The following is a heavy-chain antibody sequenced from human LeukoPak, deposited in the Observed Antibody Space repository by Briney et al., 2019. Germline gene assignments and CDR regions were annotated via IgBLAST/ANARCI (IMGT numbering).Heavy chain of an antibody. CDR1: GGSISSYY. V-gene: IGHV4-59*01. CDR2: IYYSGST. Sequence: SETLSLTCTVSGGSISSYYWSWIRQPPGKGLEWIGYIYYSGSTNYNPSLKSRVTISVDTSKNQFSLKLSSVTAADTAVYYCARVTGIAVAGTHRPYYYYYYMDVWGKGTTVTVSS. D-gene: IGHD6-19*01. CDR3: ARVTGIAVAGTHRPYYYYYYMDV. J-gene: IGHJ6*03.